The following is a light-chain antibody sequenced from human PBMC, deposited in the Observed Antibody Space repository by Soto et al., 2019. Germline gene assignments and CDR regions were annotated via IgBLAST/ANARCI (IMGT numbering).Light chain of an antibody. V-gene: IGLV2-8*01. CDR1: SIGVGGYNY. J-gene: IGLJ1*01. CDR2: EVS. CDR3: TSYAGTNNPYV. Sequence: QSVLTQPPSASGSPGQSVTISCTGTSIGVGGYNYVSWYQQHPGKAPRLMIYEVSKRPSGVPDRFSGSKSGNTASLTVSGPQAEDEADYYCTSYAGTNNPYVFGIGTKVTV.